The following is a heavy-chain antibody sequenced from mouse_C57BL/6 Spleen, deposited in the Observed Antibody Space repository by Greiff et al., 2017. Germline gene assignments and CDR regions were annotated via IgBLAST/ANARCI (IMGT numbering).Heavy chain of an antibody. CDR1: GFSLTSYG. J-gene: IGHJ4*01. D-gene: IGHD4-1*01. CDR2: IWSDGST. CDR3: ARGDWDRYYAMDY. Sequence: VQLQQSGPGLVAPSQSLSITCTVSGFSLTSYGVHWVRQPPGKGLEWLVVIWSDGSTTYNSALKSRLSISKDNSKSQVFLKMNSLQTDDTAMYYCARGDWDRYYAMDYWGQGTSVTVSS. V-gene: IGHV2-6*03.